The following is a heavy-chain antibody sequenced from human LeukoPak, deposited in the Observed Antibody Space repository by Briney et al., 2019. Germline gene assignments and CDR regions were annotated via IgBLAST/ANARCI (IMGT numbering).Heavy chain of an antibody. D-gene: IGHD3-10*01. V-gene: IGHV1-69*13. CDR3: AREGFSTYGSGINWFDP. J-gene: IGHJ5*02. CDR2: IIPIFGTA. Sequence: SVKVSCKASGGTFSSYAISWVRQAPGQGLEWMGGIIPIFGTANYAQKFQGRVTITADESTSTAYMELSSLRSEDTAAYYCAREGFSTYGSGINWFDPWGQGTLVTVSS. CDR1: GGTFSSYA.